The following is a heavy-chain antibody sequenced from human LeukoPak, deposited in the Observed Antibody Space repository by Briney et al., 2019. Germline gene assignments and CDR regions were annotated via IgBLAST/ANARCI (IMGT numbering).Heavy chain of an antibody. CDR3: ARGAYNYDIVGDPDI. D-gene: IGHD2-15*01. CDR1: GLSFISYW. J-gene: IGHJ3*02. Sequence: GGSLRLSCTASGLSFISYWMHWVRQTPGKRLVWVSYIDTNGGDTNYADSVTGRFTISRDKAKNTLYLQMNSLRGDDTAIYFCARGAYNYDIVGDPDIWGHGTMVTVSS. CDR2: IDTNGGDT. V-gene: IGHV3-74*01.